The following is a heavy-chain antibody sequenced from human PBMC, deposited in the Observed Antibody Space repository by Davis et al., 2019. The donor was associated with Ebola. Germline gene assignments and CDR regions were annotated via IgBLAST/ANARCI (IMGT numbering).Heavy chain of an antibody. J-gene: IGHJ4*02. CDR1: GFTVRNTY. CDR2: IYGGDT. Sequence: PGGSLRLSCAASGFTVRNTYMSWVRQAPGKGLEWVSGIYGGDTHYADSVKGRFTISRDISKNTLHLQMNSLRVGDTAVYYCARDEFDYWGQGTLVTVSS. CDR3: ARDEFDY. V-gene: IGHV3-53*01.